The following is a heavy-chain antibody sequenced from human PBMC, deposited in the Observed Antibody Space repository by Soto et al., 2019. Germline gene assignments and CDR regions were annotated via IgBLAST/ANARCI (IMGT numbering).Heavy chain of an antibody. V-gene: IGHV3-23*01. Sequence: SLRLSCAASGFTFNSYAMSWVRQAPGKGLEWVSAISGSGGSTYYADSVKGRFTISRDNSKNTLYLQMNSLRAEDTAVYYCAKDSRRYSSSSFDYWGQGTLVTVSS. CDR1: GFTFNSYA. CDR2: ISGSGGST. CDR3: AKDSRRYSSSSFDY. J-gene: IGHJ4*02. D-gene: IGHD6-6*01.